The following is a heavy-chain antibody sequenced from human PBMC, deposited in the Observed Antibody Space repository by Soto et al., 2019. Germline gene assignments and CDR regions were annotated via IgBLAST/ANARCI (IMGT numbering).Heavy chain of an antibody. V-gene: IGHV2-5*02. CDR2: IYWDDDT. CDR3: AHRILRTVFGLVTTTAIYFDF. CDR1: GISLTTSGVG. Sequence: QITLNESGPTVVNPAETLTLTCTFSGISLTTSGVGVGWIRQSPGKAPEWLALIYWDDDTRYSASLKSRLTITKDTAKNQVVLTMASVDPADTSTYYCAHRILRTVFGLVTTTAIYFDFWGQGTPVVVSS. J-gene: IGHJ4*02. D-gene: IGHD3-3*01.